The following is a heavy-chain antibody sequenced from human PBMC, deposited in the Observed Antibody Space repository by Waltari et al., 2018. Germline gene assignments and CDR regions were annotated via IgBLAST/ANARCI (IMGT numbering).Heavy chain of an antibody. D-gene: IGHD3-22*01. CDR1: GGSISSSSYY. CDR3: ARHGDYSGYYQALFHFDY. Sequence: QLQLQESGPGLVKPSETLSLTCTVSGGSISSSSYYWGWIGQPPGKGLEWIGSIYYSGSTYYNPSLNSRFTISMDTSQNQFSLRLISVTAADTASYYCARHGDYSGYYQALFHFDYWGPGALVTVSS. CDR2: IYYSGST. V-gene: IGHV4-39*01. J-gene: IGHJ4*02.